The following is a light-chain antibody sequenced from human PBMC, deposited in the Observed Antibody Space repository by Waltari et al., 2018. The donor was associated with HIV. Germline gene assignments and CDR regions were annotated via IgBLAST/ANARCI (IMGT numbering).Light chain of an antibody. CDR1: QTIGSS. CDR3: QQSYSPPAT. J-gene: IGKJ1*01. Sequence: DIQMTQSPSSLSASLGDGVTIPCRATQTIGSSLNWYQQKPGKAPKLLISAATTLRGGVPSRFSGSGSGTDFTLAISSLQPEDFATYYCQQSYSPPATFGQGTKVEIK. CDR2: AAT. V-gene: IGKV1-39*01.